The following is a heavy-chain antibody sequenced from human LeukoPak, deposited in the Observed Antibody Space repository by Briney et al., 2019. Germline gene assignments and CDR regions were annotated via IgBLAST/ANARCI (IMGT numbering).Heavy chain of an antibody. V-gene: IGHV4-39*07. CDR2: IYYSGST. CDR3: ARDGKDYDILTGYYPDAFDI. Sequence: SETLSLTCTVSGGSISGSSYYWGWIRQPPGKGLEWIGSIYYSGSTYYNPSLKSRVTISVDTSKNQFSLKLSSVTAADTAVYYCARDGKDYDILTGYYPDAFDIWGQGTMVTVSS. CDR1: GGSISGSSYY. J-gene: IGHJ3*02. D-gene: IGHD3-9*01.